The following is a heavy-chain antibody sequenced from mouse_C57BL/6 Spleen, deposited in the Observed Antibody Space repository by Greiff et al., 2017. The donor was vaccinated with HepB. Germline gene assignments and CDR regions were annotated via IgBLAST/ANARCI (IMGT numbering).Heavy chain of an antibody. CDR3: ARHGDYGSWYFDV. V-gene: IGHV5-6*02. Sequence: EVKLVESGGDLVKPGGSLKLSCAASGFTFSSYGMSWVRQTPDKRLEWVATISSGGSYTYYPDSVKGRFTISRDNAKNTLYLQMSSLKSEDTAMYYCARHGDYGSWYFDVWGTGTTVTVSS. D-gene: IGHD1-1*01. J-gene: IGHJ1*03. CDR1: GFTFSSYG. CDR2: ISSGGSYT.